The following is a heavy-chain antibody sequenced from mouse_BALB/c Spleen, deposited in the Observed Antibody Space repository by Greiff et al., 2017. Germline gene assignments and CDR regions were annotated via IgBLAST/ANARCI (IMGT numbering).Heavy chain of an antibody. CDR1: GFSLTSYG. J-gene: IGHJ3*01. CDR2: IWAGGST. V-gene: IGHV2-9*02. CDR3: ARDREGNYGSFAY. D-gene: IGHD2-1*01. Sequence: QVQLKESGPGLVAPSQSLSITCTVSGFSLTSYGVHWVRQPPGKGLEWLGVIWAGGSTNYNSALMSRLSISKDNSKSQVFLKMNSLQTDDTAMYYCARDREGNYGSFAYWGQGTLVTVSA.